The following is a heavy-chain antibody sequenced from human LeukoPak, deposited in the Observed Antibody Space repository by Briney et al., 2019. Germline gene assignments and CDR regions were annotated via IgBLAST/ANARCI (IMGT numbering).Heavy chain of an antibody. CDR2: ISGSGGSI. D-gene: IGHD2-15*01. V-gene: IGHV3-23*01. J-gene: IGHJ5*02. Sequence: GGSLRLSCAASGFTFSSYAMSWVRQAPGKGLEWVSVISGSGGSIYYADSVKGRFTISRDNSKNTLYLQMSSLRVEDTAVYYCAKDVGNTWFDPWGQGTLVTVSP. CDR1: GFTFSSYA. CDR3: AKDVGNTWFDP.